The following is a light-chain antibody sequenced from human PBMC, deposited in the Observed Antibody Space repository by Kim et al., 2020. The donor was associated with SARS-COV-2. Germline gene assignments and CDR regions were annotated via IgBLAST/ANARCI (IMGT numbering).Light chain of an antibody. CDR2: DVS. CDR1: SSDVGGYHY. CDR3: SSYTSSSTLV. Sequence: GPSSTITWTGTSSDVGGYHYVSWYQQHPGKAPKLMIYDVSHRPSGVSNRFSGSKSGNTASLTISGLQAEDEADYYCSSYTSSSTLVFGGGTQLTVL. J-gene: IGLJ3*02. V-gene: IGLV2-14*03.